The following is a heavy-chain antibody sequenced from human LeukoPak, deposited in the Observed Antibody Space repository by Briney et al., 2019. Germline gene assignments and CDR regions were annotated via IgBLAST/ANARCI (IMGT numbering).Heavy chain of an antibody. CDR3: AKDPTMIVVVPIEGKLDY. CDR1: AFTFSNYD. Sequence: GGSLRLSCAASAFTFSNYDMHWVRQAPGKGLEWVAFIRYDGSNKYYADSVKGRFTISRDNSKNTLYLQMNSLRAEDTAVYYCAKDPTMIVVVPIEGKLDYWGQGTLVTVSS. J-gene: IGHJ4*02. D-gene: IGHD3-22*01. V-gene: IGHV3-30*02. CDR2: IRYDGSNK.